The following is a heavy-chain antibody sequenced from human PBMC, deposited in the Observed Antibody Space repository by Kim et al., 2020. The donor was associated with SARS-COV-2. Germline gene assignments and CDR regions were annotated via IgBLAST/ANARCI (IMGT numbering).Heavy chain of an antibody. Sequence: GGSLRLSCAASGFTFSNAWMSWVRQAPGKGLEWVGRIKSKTDGGTTDYAAPVKGRFTISRDDSKNTLYLQMNSLKTEDTAVYYCTTQIYYYDSSGYYALHDYWGQGTLVTVSS. J-gene: IGHJ4*02. CDR3: TTQIYYYDSSGYYALHDY. V-gene: IGHV3-15*01. D-gene: IGHD3-22*01. CDR2: IKSKTDGGTT. CDR1: GFTFSNAW.